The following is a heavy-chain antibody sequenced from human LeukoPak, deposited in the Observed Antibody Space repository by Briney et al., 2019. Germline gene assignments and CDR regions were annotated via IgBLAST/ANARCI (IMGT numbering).Heavy chain of an antibody. CDR3: ARVNSGDYSTYYYFMDV. V-gene: IGHV4-30-4*08. D-gene: IGHD4-11*01. CDR1: GGSTSSGDYY. CDR2: IYYSGST. J-gene: IGHJ6*03. Sequence: SETLSLTCTVSGGSTSSGDYYWIWIRQPPGKGLEWIGYIYYSGSTYYHPSLKSRATISLATSENQFSLKLTSLTAADTAVYYCARVNSGDYSTYYYFMDVWGEGSTVTVSS.